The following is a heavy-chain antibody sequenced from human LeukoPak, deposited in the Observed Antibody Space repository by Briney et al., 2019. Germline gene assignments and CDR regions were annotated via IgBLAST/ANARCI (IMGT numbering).Heavy chain of an antibody. D-gene: IGHD3-3*01. V-gene: IGHV4-59*05. CDR3: ARHVGVVNKIED. CDR2: IYYSGST. Sequence: GSLRLSCAGSGFTVSNNYMTWVRQAPGKGLEWIGSIYYSGSTYYNPSLKSRVTISVDTSKNQFSLKMSSVTAADTAVYYCARHVGVVNKIEDWGQGTLVTVSS. J-gene: IGHJ4*02. CDR1: GFTVSNNY.